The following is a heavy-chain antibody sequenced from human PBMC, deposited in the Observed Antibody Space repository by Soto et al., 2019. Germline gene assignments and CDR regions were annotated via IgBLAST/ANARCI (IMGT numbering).Heavy chain of an antibody. CDR3: AADPEYSSSSYYYGMDV. D-gene: IGHD6-6*01. CDR2: IVVGSGNT. Sequence: APVKVSCKASGFTFTSSAMQWVRQARGQRLEWIGWIVVGSGNTNYAQKFQERVTITRDMSTSTAYMELSSLRSEDTAVYYCAADPEYSSSSYYYGMDVWGQGTTVTVSS. J-gene: IGHJ6*02. V-gene: IGHV1-58*02. CDR1: GFTFTSSA.